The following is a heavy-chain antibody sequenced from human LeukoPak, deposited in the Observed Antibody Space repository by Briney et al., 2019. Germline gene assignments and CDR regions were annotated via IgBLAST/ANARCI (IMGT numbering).Heavy chain of an antibody. D-gene: IGHD4-17*01. V-gene: IGHV3-33*08. CDR1: GFTFDSYG. Sequence: QPGQSLRLSCGASGFTFDSYGMHWVRQAPGKGLEWVAVIWYDGSNEYYADSVKGRFTISRDNSMNTLYLQMNSLTAEDTAVYYCARDPTLYGDYVYYFDYWGQGTLVTVSS. CDR3: ARDPTLYGDYVYYFDY. CDR2: IWYDGSNE. J-gene: IGHJ4*02.